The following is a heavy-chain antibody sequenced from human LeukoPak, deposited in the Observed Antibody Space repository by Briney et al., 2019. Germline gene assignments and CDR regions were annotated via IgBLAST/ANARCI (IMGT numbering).Heavy chain of an antibody. Sequence: SETLSLTCTVSGDSMSSHYWSWIRQSPGKGLEWIASFYYGRSTYYNPSLKSRVTISVDTSKNQFSLKLSSVTAADTAVYYCTRDRGGISYVYEVNYWGQGALVTVSP. D-gene: IGHD5-18*01. J-gene: IGHJ4*02. CDR1: GDSMSSHY. V-gene: IGHV4-39*07. CDR2: FYYGRST. CDR3: TRDRGGISYVYEVNY.